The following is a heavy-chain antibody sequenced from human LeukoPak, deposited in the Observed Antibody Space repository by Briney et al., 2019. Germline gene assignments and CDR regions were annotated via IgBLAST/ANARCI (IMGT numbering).Heavy chain of an antibody. D-gene: IGHD6-19*01. J-gene: IGHJ3*01. CDR1: GYTFPGYY. CDR2: IIPNSGGT. Sequence: GASVKVSCKASGYTFPGYYIHWVRQAPGQGLEWMGRIIPNSGGTNYAQKFQGRVTMTRDTSISTAYMELSRLRSDDTAVYYCARSPPNGWYRAGSQAVWGQGTMVVVSS. CDR3: ARSPPNGWYRAGSQAV. V-gene: IGHV1-2*06.